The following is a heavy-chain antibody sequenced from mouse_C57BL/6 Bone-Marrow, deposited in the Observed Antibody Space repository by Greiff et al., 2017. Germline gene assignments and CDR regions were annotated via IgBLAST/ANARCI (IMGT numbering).Heavy chain of an antibody. V-gene: IGHV1-50*01. CDR3: ARSGWSYAMDY. D-gene: IGHD2-3*01. J-gene: IGHJ4*01. CDR1: GYTFTSYW. Sequence: QVQLQQPGAELVKPGASVKLSCKASGYTFTSYWMQWVKQRPGQGLEWIGEIDPSDSYTNYNQKFKGKATLTVDTSSSTAYMQLSSLTSDDSAVYYCARSGWSYAMDYWGQGTSVTVSS. CDR2: IDPSDSYT.